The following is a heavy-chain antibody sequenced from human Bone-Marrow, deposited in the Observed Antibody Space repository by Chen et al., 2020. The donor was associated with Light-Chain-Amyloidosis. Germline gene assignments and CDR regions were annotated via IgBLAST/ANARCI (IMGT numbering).Heavy chain of an antibody. J-gene: IGHJ4*02. V-gene: IGHV5-51*01. Sequence: EVQLEQSGPEVKKPGESLKLPCKGSGYTFPNYWIGWVRQMPGKGLEWMGVIYPDDSDARYSPSFEGQVTISADKSIPTAYLQWRSLKASDTAMYYCARRRDGYNFDYWGQGTLVTVSS. CDR3: ARRRDGYNFDY. CDR2: IYPDDSDA. D-gene: IGHD5-12*01. CDR1: GYTFPNYW.